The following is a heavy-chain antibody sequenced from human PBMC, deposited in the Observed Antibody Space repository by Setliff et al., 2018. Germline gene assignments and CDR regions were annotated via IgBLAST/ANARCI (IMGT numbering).Heavy chain of an antibody. J-gene: IGHJ4*02. V-gene: IGHV1-69*06. CDR3: ARVQQLGTFDY. Sequence: ASVKVSCKVSGGTFSSYGISWVRQAPGQGLEWMGRIIPIFGTANYAQKFQGRVTITADKSTSTAYMELSSLRSEDTAVYYCARVQQLGTFDYWGQGTLVTVSS. CDR1: GGTFSSYG. CDR2: IIPIFGTA. D-gene: IGHD6-13*01.